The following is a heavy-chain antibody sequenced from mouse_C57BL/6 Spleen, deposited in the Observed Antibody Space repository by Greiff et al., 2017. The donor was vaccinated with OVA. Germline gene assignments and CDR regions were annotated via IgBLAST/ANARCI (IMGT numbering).Heavy chain of an antibody. CDR2: IRNKANNHAT. V-gene: IGHV6-6*01. Sequence: EVQRVESGGGLVQPGGSMKLSCAASGFTFSDAWMDWVRQSPEKGLEWVAEIRNKANNHATYYAESVKGRFTISRDDSKSSVYLQMNSLRAEDTGIYYCTGYYDYDDAWFAYWGQGTLVTVSA. D-gene: IGHD2-4*01. CDR1: GFTFSDAW. J-gene: IGHJ3*01. CDR3: TGYYDYDDAWFAY.